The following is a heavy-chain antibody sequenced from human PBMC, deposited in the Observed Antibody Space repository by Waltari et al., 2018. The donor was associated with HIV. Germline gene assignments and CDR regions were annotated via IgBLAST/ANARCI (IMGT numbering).Heavy chain of an antibody. CDR2: TYYRSKWYN. Sequence: QVQLQQSGPGLVQSSPTLSLTCSIPGDSLSRYSAACNWLSQSPSRCFEWLGRTYYRSKWYNDYAVSMKSRITSNPDTSKNQFSLQLNSVTPEDTAVYYCARMRYYYDSSGYYYYDYWGQGTLVTVSS. CDR3: ARMRYYYDSSGYYYYDY. J-gene: IGHJ4*02. CDR1: GDSLSRYSAA. V-gene: IGHV6-1*01. D-gene: IGHD3-22*01.